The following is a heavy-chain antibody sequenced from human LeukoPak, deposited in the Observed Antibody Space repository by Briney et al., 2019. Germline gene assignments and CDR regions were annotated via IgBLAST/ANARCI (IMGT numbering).Heavy chain of an antibody. CDR2: ISYDGSNK. V-gene: IGHV3-30-3*01. CDR1: GFTVSNYD. D-gene: IGHD2-8*02. CDR3: ARDSDLWSFDY. J-gene: IGHJ4*02. Sequence: GGSLRLSCAVSGFTVSNYDMSWVRQAPGKGLEWVAVISYDGSNKYYADSVKGRFTISRDNSKNTLYLQMNSLRAEDTAVYYCARDSDLWSFDYWGQGTLVTVSS.